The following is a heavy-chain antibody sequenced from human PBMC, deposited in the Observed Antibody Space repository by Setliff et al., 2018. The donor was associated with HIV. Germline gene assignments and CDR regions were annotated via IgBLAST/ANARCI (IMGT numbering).Heavy chain of an antibody. CDR1: GFTFSDYY. CDR2: ISDRSSDP. V-gene: IGHV3-11*03. D-gene: IGHD6-19*01. CDR3: VRPVREPVD. Sequence: PGGSLRLSCAASGFTFSDYYMGWIRQAPGKGLEWVSYISDRSSDPNYADSVKGRFTISRDNAKNSVYLQMNSLRAEDTAMYYCVRPVREPVDWGRGTLVTVSS. J-gene: IGHJ4*02.